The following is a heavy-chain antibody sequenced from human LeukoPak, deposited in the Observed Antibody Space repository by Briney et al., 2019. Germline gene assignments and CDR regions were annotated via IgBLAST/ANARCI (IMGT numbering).Heavy chain of an antibody. J-gene: IGHJ4*02. CDR3: ARDFCSGGSCYSRFDY. D-gene: IGHD2-15*01. CDR2: INPNSGGT. CDR1: GYTFTGYY. V-gene: IGHV1-2*02. Sequence: ASVKVSCKASGYTFTGYYMHWVRQAPGQGLEWMGWINPNSGGTNYAQKFQGRVTMTRDTSISTAYMELSRLSSDDTAVYYCARDFCSGGSCYSRFDYWGQGTLVTVSS.